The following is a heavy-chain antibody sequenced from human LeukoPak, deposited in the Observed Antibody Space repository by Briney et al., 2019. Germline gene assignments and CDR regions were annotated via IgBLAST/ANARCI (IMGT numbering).Heavy chain of an antibody. CDR2: IIPILGIA. J-gene: IGHJ4*02. CDR3: ARAGAYCGGDCYSPY. V-gene: IGHV1-69*04. D-gene: IGHD2-21*02. Sequence: GASVKVSCKASGGPFSSYAISWVRQAPGQGLEWMGRIIPILGIANYAQKFQGRVTISADKSTGTVYMDLSSLRSEDTAVYYCARAGAYCGGDCYSPYWGQGTLVTVSS. CDR1: GGPFSSYA.